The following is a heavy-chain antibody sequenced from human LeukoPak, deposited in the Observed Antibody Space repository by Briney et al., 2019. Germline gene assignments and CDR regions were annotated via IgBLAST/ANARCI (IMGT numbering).Heavy chain of an antibody. Sequence: PGGSLRLSCAASEFTLNSYVMSWVRQAPGKGLEWVSGFIGSDATTHYADSVKGRFTISRDNSGDTLYLQMNTLRAEDTAVYYCATSLYFDPTGYWIYYFDSWGQGTLVTVSS. J-gene: IGHJ4*02. CDR3: ATSLYFDPTGYWIYYFDS. V-gene: IGHV3-23*01. D-gene: IGHD2-2*03. CDR1: EFTLNSYV. CDR2: FIGSDATT.